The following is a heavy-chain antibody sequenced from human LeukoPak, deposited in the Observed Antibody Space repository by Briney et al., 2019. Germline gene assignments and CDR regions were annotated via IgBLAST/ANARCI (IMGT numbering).Heavy chain of an antibody. CDR2: IIPIFGTA. J-gene: IGHJ6*04. D-gene: IGHD3-10*01. V-gene: IGHV1-69*06. Sequence: SVKVSCKASGDTFSIYAISWVRQAPGRGLEWMGGIIPIFGTANYAQKFQGRVTITADKSTSTAYMELSSLRSEDTAVYYCARVGGYYGSGSYRGMDVWGEGTMVTVSS. CDR1: GDTFSIYA. CDR3: ARVGGYYGSGSYRGMDV.